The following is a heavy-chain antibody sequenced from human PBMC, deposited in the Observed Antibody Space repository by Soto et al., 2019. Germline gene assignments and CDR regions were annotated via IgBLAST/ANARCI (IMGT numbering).Heavy chain of an antibody. CDR1: GGSISSGGYY. J-gene: IGHJ4*02. Sequence: SETLSLTCTVSGGSISSGGYYWSWIRQHPGKGLEWIGYIYYSGSTYYNPSLKSRVTISVDTSKNQFSLKLSSVTAADTAVYYCARXTYYYGSGSYGYGYYFDYWGQGTLVTVS. CDR3: ARXTYYYGSGSYGYGYYFDY. CDR2: IYYSGST. V-gene: IGHV4-31*03. D-gene: IGHD3-10*01.